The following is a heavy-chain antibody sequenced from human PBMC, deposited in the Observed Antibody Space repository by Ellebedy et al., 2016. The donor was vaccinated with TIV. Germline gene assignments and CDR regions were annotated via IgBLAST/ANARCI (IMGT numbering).Heavy chain of an antibody. D-gene: IGHD1-7*01. CDR2: IYYSGST. J-gene: IGHJ6*02. Sequence: SETLSLTCTVSGGPISSYYWSWIRQSPGEGLEWIGYIYYSGSTSYNPSLKSRVTISVDTSKNQFSLKLSSVTAADTAVYYCARDVTGTTSSFRYYGMDVWGQGTTVTVSS. CDR3: ARDVTGTTSSFRYYGMDV. V-gene: IGHV4-59*01. CDR1: GGPISSYY.